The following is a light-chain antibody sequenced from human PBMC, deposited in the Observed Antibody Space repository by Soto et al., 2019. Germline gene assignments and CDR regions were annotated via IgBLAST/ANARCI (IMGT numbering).Light chain of an antibody. CDR3: QQLNSYPLT. J-gene: IGKJ5*01. V-gene: IGKV1-9*01. Sequence: IQLTYLPSSLCASLGDRFTMSWRASQDISSFLAWYQQKPGKATNPLIYAPSTLQSGAPPRFSASGSGTDFTLTISSLQPEDFATYFCQQLNSYPLTFGQGNHWRL. CDR2: APS. CDR1: QDISSF.